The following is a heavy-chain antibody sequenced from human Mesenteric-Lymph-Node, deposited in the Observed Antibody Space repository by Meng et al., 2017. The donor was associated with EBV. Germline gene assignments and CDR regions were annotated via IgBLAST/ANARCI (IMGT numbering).Heavy chain of an antibody. CDR1: GGCFSDYF. CDR2: INHSGST. Sequence: QVQLPQWGAGLLKPSETLSLPCAVHGGCFSDYFWTWIRQAPGKGLEWVGEINHSGSTKYNPSLKSRVTISVDTSKNQISLNLNSVTAADTAVYYCARPRIRYGSGSYYYWGQGTLVTVSS. J-gene: IGHJ4*02. D-gene: IGHD3-10*01. V-gene: IGHV4-34*01. CDR3: ARPRIRYGSGSYYY.